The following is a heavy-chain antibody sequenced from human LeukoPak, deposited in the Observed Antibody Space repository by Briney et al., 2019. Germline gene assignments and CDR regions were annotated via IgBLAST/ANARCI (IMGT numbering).Heavy chain of an antibody. CDR2: IYYSGST. V-gene: IGHV4-59*08. Sequence: SETLSLTCTVSGGSISSYCWSWIRQPPGKGLEWIGYIYYSGSTNYNPSLKSRVTISVDTSKNQFSLKLSSVTAADTAVYYCARGRPRGAFDIWGQGTMVTVSS. J-gene: IGHJ3*02. CDR1: GGSISSYC. D-gene: IGHD1-26*01. CDR3: ARGRPRGAFDI.